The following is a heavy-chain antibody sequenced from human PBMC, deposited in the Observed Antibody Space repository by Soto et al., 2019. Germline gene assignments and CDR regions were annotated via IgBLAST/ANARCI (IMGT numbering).Heavy chain of an antibody. V-gene: IGHV1-69*13. CDR2: IIPIFGTA. J-gene: IGHJ3*02. D-gene: IGHD3-16*02. Sequence: WASVKVSCKASGGTFSSYAISWVRQAPGQGLEWMGGIIPIFGTANYAQKFQGRVTITADESTSTAYMELSSLRSEDTAVYYCARDLAITFGGVIVRGAFDIWGQGTMVTVSS. CDR1: GGTFSSYA. CDR3: ARDLAITFGGVIVRGAFDI.